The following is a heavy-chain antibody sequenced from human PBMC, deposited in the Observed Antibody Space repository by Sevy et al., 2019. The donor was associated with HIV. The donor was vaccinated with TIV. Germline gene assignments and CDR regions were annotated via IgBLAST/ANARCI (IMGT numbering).Heavy chain of an antibody. D-gene: IGHD4-17*01. V-gene: IGHV4-30-4*01. CDR2: IYYSGNT. J-gene: IGHJ5*02. Sequence: SETLSLTCTVSGGSISSAAYYWSWIRQPPGKGLEWIGYIYYSGNTYYNPSLKSRFIISVDTSRNQFSLRLDSVTAADTAVYYCVRTVSNWFDPWGQGTLVTVSS. CDR1: GGSISSAAYY. CDR3: VRTVSNWFDP.